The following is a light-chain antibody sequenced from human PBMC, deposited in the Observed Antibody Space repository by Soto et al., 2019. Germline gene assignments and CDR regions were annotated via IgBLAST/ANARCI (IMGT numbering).Light chain of an antibody. V-gene: IGKV3-11*01. J-gene: IGKJ1*01. CDR1: QRVSRY. CDR2: GAS. CDR3: QQRSGWPRT. Sequence: EIVLTQSPATLSLSPGERATVSCRASQRVSRYLAWFQQKPGQAPRLLIYGASNRATGIPARFSGSGSGTDFTLTISSLEPEDFAIYYCQQRSGWPRTFGQGTKVEIK.